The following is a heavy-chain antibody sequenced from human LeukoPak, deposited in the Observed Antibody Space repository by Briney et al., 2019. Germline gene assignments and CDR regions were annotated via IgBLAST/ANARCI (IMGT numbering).Heavy chain of an antibody. CDR3: ARDTAGRGYCSSTSCWDQDY. Sequence: SVKVSCKASGGTFSSYTISWVRQAPGQGLEWMGRIIPILGIANYEQKFQGTVTITADKSTSTAYMELSSLRSEDTAVYYCARDTAGRGYCSSTSCWDQDYWGQGTLVTVSS. CDR1: GGTFSSYT. J-gene: IGHJ4*02. V-gene: IGHV1-69*04. D-gene: IGHD2-2*01. CDR2: IIPILGIA.